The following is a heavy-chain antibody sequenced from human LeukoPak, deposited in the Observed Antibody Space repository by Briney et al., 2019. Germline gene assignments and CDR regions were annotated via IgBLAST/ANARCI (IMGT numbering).Heavy chain of an antibody. CDR2: VIPIFCTA. D-gene: IGHD3-10*01. CDR1: VGTFSRYA. Sequence: SSVKVSCKASVGTFSRYANSWVRQAPGPGLEWMGGVIPIFCTANYAQQFHGRVTITAVESTSKAYLVPERLISDARAVEYFWSGYGSGSYLGFDYWGQGTLVTVSS. CDR3: WSGYGSGSYLGFDY. J-gene: IGHJ4*02. V-gene: IGHV1-69*13.